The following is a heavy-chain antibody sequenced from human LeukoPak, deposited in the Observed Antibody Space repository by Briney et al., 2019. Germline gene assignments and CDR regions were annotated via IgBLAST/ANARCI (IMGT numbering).Heavy chain of an antibody. J-gene: IGHJ4*02. CDR1: GGSFSGYY. V-gene: IGHV4-34*01. D-gene: IGHD5-12*01. CDR2: INHSGST. Sequence: SETLSLTCAVYGGSFSGYYWSWIRQPPGKGLEWIGEINHSGSTNYSPSLKSRVTISVETSKNQFSLKLSSVTAADTAVYYCARPRGYDYDCWGQGTLVTVSS. CDR3: ARPRGYDYDC.